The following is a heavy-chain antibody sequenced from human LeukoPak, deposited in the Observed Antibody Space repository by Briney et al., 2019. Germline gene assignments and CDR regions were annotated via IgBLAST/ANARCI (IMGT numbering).Heavy chain of an antibody. Sequence: PGGSLRLSCAASGFTFDYYAMNWVRQAPGKGLEWVSLISGDGGNTYYADSVTARFTISRDNSTNTLDLQMNSLRAEDPAVYYCARELRSTVAAVGTLSMDVWSQGTTVTVSS. CDR2: ISGDGGNT. CDR3: ARELRSTVAAVGTLSMDV. CDR1: GFTFDYYA. V-gene: IGHV3-43*02. D-gene: IGHD6-13*01. J-gene: IGHJ6*02.